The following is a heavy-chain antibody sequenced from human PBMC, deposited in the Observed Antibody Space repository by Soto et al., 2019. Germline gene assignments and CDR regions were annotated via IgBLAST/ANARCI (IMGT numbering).Heavy chain of an antibody. D-gene: IGHD3-3*01. CDR2: MNPNSGNT. CDR3: ARRRSNDFWSGNYYYGMDV. J-gene: IGHJ6*02. Sequence: ASVKVSCKASGYTCTSYDINWVRQATGQGLEWMGWMNPNSGNTGYAQKFQGRVTMTRNTSISTAYMELSSLRSEDTAVYYCARRRSNDFWSGNYYYGMDVWGQGTTVTVSS. V-gene: IGHV1-8*01. CDR1: GYTCTSYD.